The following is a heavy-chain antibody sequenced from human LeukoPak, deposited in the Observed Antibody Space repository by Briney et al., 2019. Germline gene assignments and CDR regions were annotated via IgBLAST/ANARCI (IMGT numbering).Heavy chain of an antibody. Sequence: PGGSLRLSCAASEFTFSSYSMNWVRQAPGKGLEWVSYISGTSSTISYADSVKGRFTISRDNGENSLYLQMNSLRDEDTAVYYCARDRGGSSSSGWRTFDYWGQGTLVTVSS. CDR3: ARDRGGSSSSGWRTFDY. CDR1: EFTFSSYS. V-gene: IGHV3-48*02. D-gene: IGHD6-19*01. CDR2: ISGTSSTI. J-gene: IGHJ4*02.